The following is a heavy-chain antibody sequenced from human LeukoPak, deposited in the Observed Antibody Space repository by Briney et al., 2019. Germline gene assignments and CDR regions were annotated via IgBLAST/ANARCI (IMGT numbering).Heavy chain of an antibody. J-gene: IGHJ4*02. V-gene: IGHV4-61*01. D-gene: IGHD3-3*01. Sequence: SETLSLTCTVSGGSVSSDNYYWTWIRQPPGKGLEWIGCTYYTGNSNYNPSLKSRVTISLDTSKNQFSLKLSSVTAADTAVYYCARLTIFGVVMGFDYWGQGTLVTVSS. CDR1: GGSVSSDNYY. CDR3: ARLTIFGVVMGFDY. CDR2: TYYTGNS.